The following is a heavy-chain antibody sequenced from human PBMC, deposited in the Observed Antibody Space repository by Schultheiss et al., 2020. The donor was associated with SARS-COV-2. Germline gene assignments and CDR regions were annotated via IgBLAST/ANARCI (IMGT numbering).Heavy chain of an antibody. CDR1: GGSISSSSYY. CDR2: IYYSGST. J-gene: IGHJ4*02. V-gene: IGHV4-39*07. D-gene: IGHD4-17*01. CDR3: ARDRIVDGDYSVYFDY. Sequence: SQTLSLTCTVSGGSISSSSYYWGWIRQPPGKGLEWIGSIYYSGSTYYNPSLKSRVTISVDRSKNQFSLKLSSVTAADTAVYYCARDRIVDGDYSVYFDYWGQGTLVTVSS.